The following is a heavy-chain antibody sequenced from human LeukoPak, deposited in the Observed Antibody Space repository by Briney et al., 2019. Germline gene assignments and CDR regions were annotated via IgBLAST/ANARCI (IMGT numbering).Heavy chain of an antibody. Sequence: GGSLRLSCAASGFIFSSYAMHWVRQAPGKGLEWVAVISYDGSNKYYADSVKGRFTISRDNSKNTLYLQMNSLRAEDTAVYYCAKDRLFWSGLNDFDYWGQGTLVTVSS. J-gene: IGHJ4*02. CDR1: GFIFSSYA. CDR2: ISYDGSNK. V-gene: IGHV3-30-3*01. CDR3: AKDRLFWSGLNDFDY. D-gene: IGHD3-3*01.